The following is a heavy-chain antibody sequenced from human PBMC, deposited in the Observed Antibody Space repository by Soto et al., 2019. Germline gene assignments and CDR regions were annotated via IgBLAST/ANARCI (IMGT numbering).Heavy chain of an antibody. CDR3: ARGLLAAAAAHFDY. CDR1: GGSFSGYY. CDR2: INHSGST. Sequence: SETLCLTCAVYGGSFSGYYWSWIRQPPGKGLEWIGEINHSGSTNYNPSLKSRVTISVDTSKNQFSLKLSSVTAADTAVYYCARGLLAAAAAHFDYWGQGTLVTVSS. V-gene: IGHV4-34*01. D-gene: IGHD6-13*01. J-gene: IGHJ4*02.